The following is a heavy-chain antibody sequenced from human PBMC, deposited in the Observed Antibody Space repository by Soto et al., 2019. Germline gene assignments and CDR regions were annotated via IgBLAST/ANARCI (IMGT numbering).Heavy chain of an antibody. CDR3: AGLVGVAISP. CDR2: IYPGGNT. Sequence: SETLSLTCAVSGGSISSGHYPWTWIRQPPGKGLEWIGYIYPGGNTYYSPSLKSRVTIALDTSKGLVSLRLNSVTAADTAVYYCAGLVGVAISPWGQGTPVTVSS. CDR1: GGSISSGHYP. D-gene: IGHD2-21*01. J-gene: IGHJ4*02. V-gene: IGHV4-30-2*01.